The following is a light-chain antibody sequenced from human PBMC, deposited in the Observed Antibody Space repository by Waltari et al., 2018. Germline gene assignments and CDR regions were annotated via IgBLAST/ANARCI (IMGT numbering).Light chain of an antibody. J-gene: IGKJ2*01. CDR1: QIISTY. CDR2: GTS. Sequence: DIQMTQSPSSLAASVGDRVTITCRASQIISTYLNWYQQKPGKAPMLLIYGTSGLQSGVPSRFSGSGSGTDFTRAISSLQPEDFATYYCQQSYSSPYTFGQGTQLQIK. CDR3: QQSYSSPYT. V-gene: IGKV1-39*01.